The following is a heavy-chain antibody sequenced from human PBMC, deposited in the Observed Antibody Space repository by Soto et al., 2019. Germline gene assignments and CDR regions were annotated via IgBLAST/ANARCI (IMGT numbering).Heavy chain of an antibody. J-gene: IGHJ6*02. D-gene: IGHD6-6*01. Sequence: SATLSLTCTVSGGSISSYYWSWIRQPPGKGLEWIGSIYYSGSTYYNPSLKSRVTISVDTSKNQFSLKLSSVTAADTAVYYCARPYSSSLEDYYYGMDVWGQGTTVTVSS. CDR3: ARPYSSSLEDYYYGMDV. CDR2: IYYSGST. V-gene: IGHV4-39*01. CDR1: GGSISSYY.